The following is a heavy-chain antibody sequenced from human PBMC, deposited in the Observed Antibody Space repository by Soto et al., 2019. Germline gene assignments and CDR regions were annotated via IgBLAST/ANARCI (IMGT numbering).Heavy chain of an antibody. Sequence: QVQLVESGGDVVQPGRSLRLSCAASGFTFSSYGMHWVRQAPGKGLEWVAVISYDGSNKYYADSVKGRFTISRDNSKNTLYLQMNSLRAEDTAVYYCANVLRLDYWGQGTLVTVSS. CDR3: ANVLRLDY. V-gene: IGHV3-30*18. D-gene: IGHD2-8*01. CDR1: GFTFSSYG. CDR2: ISYDGSNK. J-gene: IGHJ4*02.